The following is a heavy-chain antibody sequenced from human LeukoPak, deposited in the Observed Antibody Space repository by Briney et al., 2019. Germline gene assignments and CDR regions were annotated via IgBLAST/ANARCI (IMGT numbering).Heavy chain of an antibody. Sequence: TLSLTCTVSGASISSGSYYWSWIRLPAGQGLEWIGRIYSTGSTYYNPSLRSRLTISLDTSKNQFSLELYSVTAADTAVYYCACSSYYDGSGYPVFDPWGQGTLVTVSS. CDR2: IYSTGST. CDR1: GASISSGSYY. J-gene: IGHJ5*02. V-gene: IGHV4-61*02. CDR3: ACSSYYDGSGYPVFDP. D-gene: IGHD3-22*01.